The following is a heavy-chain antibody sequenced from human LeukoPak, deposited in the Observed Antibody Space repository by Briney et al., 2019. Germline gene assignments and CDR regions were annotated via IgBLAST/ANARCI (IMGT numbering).Heavy chain of an antibody. D-gene: IGHD6-13*01. CDR1: GYTFTSYY. CDR2: INTNTGNP. CDR3: ARDTELPYSSSFDY. Sequence: GASVKVSCKASGYTFTSYYMHWVRQAPGQGLEWMGWINTNTGNPTYAQGFTGRFVFSLDTSVSTAYLQISSLKAEDTAVYYCARDTELPYSSSFDYWGQGTLVTVSS. V-gene: IGHV7-4-1*02. J-gene: IGHJ4*02.